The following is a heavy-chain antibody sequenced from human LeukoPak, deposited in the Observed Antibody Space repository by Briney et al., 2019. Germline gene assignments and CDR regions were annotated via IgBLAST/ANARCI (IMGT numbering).Heavy chain of an antibody. Sequence: NPSETLSLTCSVSGGSIGRYYWSWIRQPPGKGLEWIGYIHYSGSTNYNPSLKSRVTISVDTSKNHFSLKLTSVTAADTAVYYCARGLKPFDSWGQGTLVTVSS. CDR2: IHYSGST. V-gene: IGHV4-59*13. CDR3: ARGLKPFDS. CDR1: GGSIGRYY. J-gene: IGHJ4*02.